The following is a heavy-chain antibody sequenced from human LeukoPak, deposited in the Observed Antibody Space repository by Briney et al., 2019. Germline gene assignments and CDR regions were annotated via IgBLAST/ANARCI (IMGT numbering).Heavy chain of an antibody. J-gene: IGHJ4*02. V-gene: IGHV3-11*01. CDR3: ARDQDYTMVRGVITVLDY. D-gene: IGHD3-10*01. Sequence: KPGGSLRLSCAASGFTFSDFCMSWIRQAPGKGLQWVSYISNGGGTIYYADSVKGRFTISRDNAKKSLYLQMDSLRAEDTAVYYCARDQDYTMVRGVITVLDYWGQGTLVTVSS. CDR2: ISNGGGTI. CDR1: GFTFSDFC.